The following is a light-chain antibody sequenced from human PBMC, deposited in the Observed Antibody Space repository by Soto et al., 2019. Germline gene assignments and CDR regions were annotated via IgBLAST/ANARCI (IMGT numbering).Light chain of an antibody. V-gene: IGKV2-24*01. CDR3: MQDALYST. J-gene: IGKJ1*01. Sequence: DIVMTQTPLSLRVTLGQPASISCSSSQSPVDGDGITSLSWLHQRPGQPPRLLIYKVSNRFPGVPDRFSGSGAGTDFTLKINTVEAEDVGVYYCMQDALYSTFGQGTKVEIK. CDR2: KVS. CDR1: QSPVDGDGITS.